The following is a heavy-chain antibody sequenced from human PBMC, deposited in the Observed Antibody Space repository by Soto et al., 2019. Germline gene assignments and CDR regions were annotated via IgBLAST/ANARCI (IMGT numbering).Heavy chain of an antibody. J-gene: IGHJ6*02. CDR3: ARAGCDGGSCYTLVGLRYGMDV. V-gene: IGHV3-30-3*01. CDR1: GFTFSSYA. D-gene: IGHD2-15*01. CDR2: ISYDGNNK. Sequence: QVQLVESGGGVVQPGRSLRLSCAASGFTFSSYAMYWVRQAPDKGLEWVAVISYDGNNKYYADSVKGRFTISRDNSKNTLYLQMNSLRTEDMAVYYCARAGCDGGSCYTLVGLRYGMDVWGQGTTVTVSS.